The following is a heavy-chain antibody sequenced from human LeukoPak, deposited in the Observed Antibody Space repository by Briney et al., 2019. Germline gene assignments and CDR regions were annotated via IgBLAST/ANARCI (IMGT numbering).Heavy chain of an antibody. CDR3: ARGIFGYYGAFDI. CDR1: GGSISSSSYY. J-gene: IGHJ3*02. CDR2: IYYSGST. V-gene: IGHV4-39*07. D-gene: IGHD3-22*01. Sequence: SETLSLTCTVSGGSISSSSYYWGWIRQPPGKGLEWIGSIYYSGSTYYNPSLKSRVTISVDTPKNQFSLKLSSVTAADTAVYYCARGIFGYYGAFDIWGQGTMVTVSS.